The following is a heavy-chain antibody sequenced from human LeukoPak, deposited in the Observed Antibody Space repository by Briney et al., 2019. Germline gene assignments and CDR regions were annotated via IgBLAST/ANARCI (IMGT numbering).Heavy chain of an antibody. Sequence: GGSLRLSCAASGFTFSSYGMHWVRQAPGKGLEWVAVISYDGSNKYYADSVKGRFTISRDNSKNTLYLQMNSLRAEDTAVYYCAKTVVVAAPDYWGQGTLVTVSS. J-gene: IGHJ4*02. CDR2: ISYDGSNK. V-gene: IGHV3-30*18. CDR1: GFTFSSYG. D-gene: IGHD2-15*01. CDR3: AKTVVVAAPDY.